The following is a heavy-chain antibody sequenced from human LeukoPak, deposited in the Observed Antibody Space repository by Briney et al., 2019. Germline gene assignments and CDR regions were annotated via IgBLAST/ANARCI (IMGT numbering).Heavy chain of an antibody. D-gene: IGHD5-24*01. J-gene: IGHJ4*02. CDR2: ITGDGRMT. CDR3: ARDGVATTPFDY. Sequence: GGSLRLSCAASGFTFSSYAMSWVRQAPGKGPVWLSLITGDGRMTIYADSVRGRFTVSRDNAKNTLYLHMHSLRAEDTAVYYCARDGVATTPFDYWGQGILVTVAS. CDR1: GFTFSSYA. V-gene: IGHV3-74*01.